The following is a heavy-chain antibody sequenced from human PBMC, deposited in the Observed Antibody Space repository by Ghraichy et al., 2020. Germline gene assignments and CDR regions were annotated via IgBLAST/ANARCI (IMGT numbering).Heavy chain of an antibody. D-gene: IGHD3-22*01. V-gene: IGHV3-23*01. CDR3: AKADDSSGYYYVQFDQGYYFDY. J-gene: IGHJ4*02. CDR1: GFTFSSYA. Sequence: GVSLRLSCAASGFTFSSYAMSWVRQAPGKGLEWVSAISGSGGSTYYADSVKGRFTISRDNSKNTLYLQMNSLRAEDTAVYYCAKADDSSGYYYVQFDQGYYFDYWGQGTLVTVSS. CDR2: ISGSGGST.